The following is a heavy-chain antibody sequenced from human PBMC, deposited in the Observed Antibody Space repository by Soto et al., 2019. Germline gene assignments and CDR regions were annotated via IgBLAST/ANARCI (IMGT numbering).Heavy chain of an antibody. V-gene: IGHV3-9*01. CDR1: GFAFDEYV. CDR3: AKSRVVPYVDR. CDR2: IGWNGASI. Sequence: EVQLVQSGGGLVQPGRSLRLSCAATGFAFDEYVMHWVRQAPGKGLEWVGSIGWNGASIDYADSVKGRFTISRDNAKNSLFLQMNSLTTEDTALYFCAKSRVVPYVDRWGQGTLVTVSS. D-gene: IGHD2-2*01. J-gene: IGHJ4*02.